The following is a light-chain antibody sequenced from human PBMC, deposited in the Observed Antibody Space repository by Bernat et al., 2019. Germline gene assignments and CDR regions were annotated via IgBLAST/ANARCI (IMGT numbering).Light chain of an antibody. CDR3: SSNAGSHNYV. Sequence: QSVLTQPPSVSGAPGQRVTISCTGSSSNIGAGYDVHWYQQLPGTAPNLLIYGNSNRPSGVPDRFSGSKSGTSASLAITGLQAEDEADYYCSSNAGSHNYVFGTGTTVTVL. CDR1: SSNIGAGYD. CDR2: GNS. V-gene: IGLV1-40*01. J-gene: IGLJ1*01.